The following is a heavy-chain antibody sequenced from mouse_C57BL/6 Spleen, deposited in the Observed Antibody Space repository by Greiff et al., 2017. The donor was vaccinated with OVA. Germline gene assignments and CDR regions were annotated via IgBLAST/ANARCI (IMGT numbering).Heavy chain of an antibody. D-gene: IGHD1-1*01. CDR3: ARIYYYGSSGYFDV. CDR1: GYTFTSYW. Sequence: QVQLQQPGAELVKPGASVKLSCKASGYTFTSYWMHWVKQRPGQGLEWIGMIHPNSGSTNYNEKFKSKATLTVDKSSSTAYMQLSSLTSEDSAVYYCARIYYYGSSGYFDVWGTGTTVTVSS. CDR2: IHPNSGST. V-gene: IGHV1-64*01. J-gene: IGHJ1*03.